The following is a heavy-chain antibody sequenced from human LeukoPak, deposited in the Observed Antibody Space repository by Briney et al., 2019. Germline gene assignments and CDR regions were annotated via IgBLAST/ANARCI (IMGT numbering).Heavy chain of an antibody. V-gene: IGHV3-21*01. Sequence: PGGSLRLSCAASGFTFSSYSMNWVRQAPGKGLEWVSSISSSSSYIYYADSVKGRFTISRDNAKNSLYLQMNSLRAEDTAVYYCARAISPLLETFDYWGQGTLVTVSS. CDR1: GFTFSSYS. CDR2: ISSSSSYI. J-gene: IGHJ4*02. CDR3: ARAISPLLETFDY. D-gene: IGHD1-1*01.